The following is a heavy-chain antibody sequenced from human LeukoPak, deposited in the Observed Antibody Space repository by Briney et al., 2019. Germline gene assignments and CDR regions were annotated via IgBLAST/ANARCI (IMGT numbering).Heavy chain of an antibody. CDR2: INPSGGST. J-gene: IGHJ5*02. V-gene: IGHV1-46*01. D-gene: IGHD6-13*01. CDR1: GYTFTTYY. Sequence: ASVKVSCKTSGYTFTTYYIHWVRQAPGQGLEWMGIINPSGGSTSYAQKFQGRVTMTRDMSTSTVYMELSSLRSEDTAVYYCATHIIAAAVWFDPWGQGTLVTVSS. CDR3: ATHIIAAAVWFDP.